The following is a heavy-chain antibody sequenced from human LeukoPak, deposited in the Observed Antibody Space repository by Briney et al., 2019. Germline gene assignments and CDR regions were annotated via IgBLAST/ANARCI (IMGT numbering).Heavy chain of an antibody. CDR1: GFTFSSYG. V-gene: IGHV3-33*01. D-gene: IGHD3-16*01. Sequence: PGRSLRLSCAASGFTFSSYGMHWVRQAPGKGLEWVAVIWYDGSNKYYADSVKGRFTISRDNSKNTLYLQMNSLRAEDTAVYYCAREAVQTLGVGMDVWGQGTTVTVSS. CDR2: IWYDGSNK. CDR3: AREAVQTLGVGMDV. J-gene: IGHJ6*02.